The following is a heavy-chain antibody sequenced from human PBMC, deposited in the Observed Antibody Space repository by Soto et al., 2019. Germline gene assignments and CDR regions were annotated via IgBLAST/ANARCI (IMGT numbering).Heavy chain of an antibody. CDR2: IWYDGSNK. CDR3: ARETPFYLGNYMDV. CDR1: GFTFSSYG. V-gene: IGHV3-33*01. Sequence: GGSLRLSCAASGFTFSSYGMHWVRQAPGKGLEWVAVIWYDGSNKYYADSVKGRFTISRDNSKNTLYLQMNSLRAEDTAVYYCARETPFYLGNYMDVWGKGTTVTVSS. J-gene: IGHJ6*03. D-gene: IGHD3-10*01.